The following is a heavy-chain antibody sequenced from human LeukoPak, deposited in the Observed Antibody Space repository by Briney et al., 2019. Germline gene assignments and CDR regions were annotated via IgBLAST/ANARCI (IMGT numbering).Heavy chain of an antibody. CDR3: ARVRSLNYDFWSGGAFDI. Sequence: GRSMRLSRAAYAFTFSSYSMHWVRQAPGNVLEWVSSISTSSSYIDYADSVKGRFTISRDNAKNSLYLQMNSLRAEDTAVYYCARVRSLNYDFWSGGAFDIWGQGTMVTVSS. CDR2: ISTSSSYI. D-gene: IGHD3-3*01. CDR1: AFTFSSYS. J-gene: IGHJ3*02. V-gene: IGHV3-21*01.